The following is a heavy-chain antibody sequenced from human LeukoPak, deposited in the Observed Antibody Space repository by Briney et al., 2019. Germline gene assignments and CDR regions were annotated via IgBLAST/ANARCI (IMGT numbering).Heavy chain of an antibody. CDR1: GGSISSSSYY. CDR2: IYYSRST. J-gene: IGHJ4*02. D-gene: IGHD3-10*01. Sequence: SETLSLTCTVSGGSISSSSYYWGWIRQPPGKGLEWIGSIYYSRSTYYSPSLKSRVTISVDTSKNQFSLKLTSVTAADTAVYYCARRKGFGEGYFDSWGQGTLVTVSS. CDR3: ARRKGFGEGYFDS. V-gene: IGHV4-39*01.